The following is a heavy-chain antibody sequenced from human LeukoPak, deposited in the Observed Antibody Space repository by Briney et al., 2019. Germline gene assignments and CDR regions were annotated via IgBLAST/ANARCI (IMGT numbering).Heavy chain of an antibody. J-gene: IGHJ5*02. D-gene: IGHD6-13*01. CDR2: ISYDGSNK. Sequence: GGSLRLSCAASGFTFSSYAMHWVRQAAGKGLEWVAVISYDGSNKYYADSVKGRFTISRDNSKNTLYLQMNSLRAEDTAVYYCARSSSSSEVYWFDPWGQGTLVTVSS. V-gene: IGHV3-30*04. CDR3: ARSSSSSEVYWFDP. CDR1: GFTFSSYA.